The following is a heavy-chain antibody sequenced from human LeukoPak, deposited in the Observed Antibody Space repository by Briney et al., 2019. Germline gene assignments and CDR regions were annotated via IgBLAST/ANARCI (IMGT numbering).Heavy chain of an antibody. V-gene: IGHV1-2*02. Sequence: GASVKASCKASGYTFTGYYMHWVRQAPGQGLEWMGWINPNSGGTNYAQKFQGRVTMTRDTSISTAYMELSRLRSDDTAVYYCARGYYDFWSGYHTFDYWGQGTLVTVSS. CDR3: ARGYYDFWSGYHTFDY. CDR2: INPNSGGT. J-gene: IGHJ4*02. D-gene: IGHD3-3*01. CDR1: GYTFTGYY.